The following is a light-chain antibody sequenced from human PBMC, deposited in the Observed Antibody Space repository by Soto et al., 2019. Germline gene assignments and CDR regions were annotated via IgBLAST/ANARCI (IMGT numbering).Light chain of an antibody. CDR2: GAS. J-gene: IGKJ1*01. CDR3: QQYGSSPRT. CDR1: QSVSSSY. Sequence: EIVLTQSPGTLSLSPGERATLSCRVSQSVSSSYLAWYQQKPGQAPRLLIYGASSRATGIPDRFSGSGSGTDFTLTISRLEPEDFAVYYCQQYGSSPRTFGQGTKVAIK. V-gene: IGKV3-20*01.